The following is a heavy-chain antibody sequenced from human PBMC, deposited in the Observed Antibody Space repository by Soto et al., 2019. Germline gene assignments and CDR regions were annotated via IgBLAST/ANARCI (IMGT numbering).Heavy chain of an antibody. Sequence: GSLRLSCAASGFTFSSYAMSWVRQAPGEGLEWVSAISGSGGSTYYADSGKGRFTISRDNSKNALYLQRSSLRAKDKAVYYCAKVRYCSGGSCYSTTQGYYYYGMEVWGQGTTVTVSS. CDR1: GFTFSSYA. CDR2: ISGSGGST. V-gene: IGHV3-23*01. J-gene: IGHJ6*02. CDR3: AKVRYCSGGSCYSTTQGYYYYGMEV. D-gene: IGHD2-15*01.